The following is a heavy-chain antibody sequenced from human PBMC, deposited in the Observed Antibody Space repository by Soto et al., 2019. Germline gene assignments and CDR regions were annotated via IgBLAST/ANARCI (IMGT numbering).Heavy chain of an antibody. J-gene: IGHJ6*02. CDR3: ARGGGYGGQYYYGMDV. Sequence: GGSLRLSCAPSGFTFSDYYMSWIRQAPGKGLEWVSYITSSGRTIFYADSVKGRFTVSRDNAKNSLYLQMNSLRAEDTAVYYCARGGGYGGQYYYGMDVWGQGTTVTVSS. CDR2: ITSSGRTI. V-gene: IGHV3-11*01. CDR1: GFTFSDYY. D-gene: IGHD3-16*01.